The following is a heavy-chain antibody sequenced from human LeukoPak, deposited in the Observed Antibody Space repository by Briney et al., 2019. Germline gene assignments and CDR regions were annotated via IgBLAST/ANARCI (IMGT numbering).Heavy chain of an antibody. D-gene: IGHD3-10*01. CDR3: AREGVGFRPLDY. CDR1: GGSTSSYY. J-gene: IGHJ4*02. Sequence: SETLSLTCTVPGGSTSSYYWSWIRQPAGKGLEWIGRFSTSGSTNYNPSLKSRVTMSVDTSKNQFSLRLSSVTAADTAVYYCAREGVGFRPLDYWGQGTLVTVSS. V-gene: IGHV4-4*07. CDR2: FSTSGST.